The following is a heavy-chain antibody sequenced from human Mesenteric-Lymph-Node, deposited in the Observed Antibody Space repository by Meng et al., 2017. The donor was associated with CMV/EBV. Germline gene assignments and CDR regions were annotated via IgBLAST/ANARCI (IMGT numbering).Heavy chain of an antibody. CDR1: GGSFSGYY. D-gene: IGHD6-6*01. Sequence: QVQLQQWGAGLLQPSETLALTCAVYGGSFSGYYWSWIRQPPGKGLEWIGEINHSGSTNSNPSLKSRVTISVDTSKNQFSLKLSSVTAADTAVYYCASSIAARRGADYWGQGTLVTVSS. J-gene: IGHJ4*02. V-gene: IGHV4-34*01. CDR2: INHSGST. CDR3: ASSIAARRGADY.